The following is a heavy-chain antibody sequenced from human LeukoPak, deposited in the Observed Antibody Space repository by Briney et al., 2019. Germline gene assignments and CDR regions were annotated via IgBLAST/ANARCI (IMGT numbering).Heavy chain of an antibody. CDR3: AKVRYSSSWPRYFDY. V-gene: IGHV3-23*01. Sequence: PGGSLRLSCAASGFTFSSYAMSWVRQAPGKGLEWVSAISGSGGSTYYADSVKGRFTISRDNSKNTLYLQMNSLRAEDTAVYYCAKVRYSSSWPRYFDYWGQGTLVTVSS. D-gene: IGHD6-13*01. CDR1: GFTFSSYA. J-gene: IGHJ4*02. CDR2: ISGSGGST.